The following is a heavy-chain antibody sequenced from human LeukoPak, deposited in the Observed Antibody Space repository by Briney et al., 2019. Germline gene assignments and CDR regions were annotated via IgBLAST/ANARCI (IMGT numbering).Heavy chain of an antibody. CDR1: GFTFSSYG. V-gene: IGHV3-30*18. D-gene: IGHD6-13*01. Sequence: PGGSLRLSCAASGFTFSSYGVHWVRQAPGKGLEWVAVISNDGRDKKSADSVKGRLTISRDNSKNTLYLQMNSLRAEDTAVYYCAKDLKIAAADYYFDYWGQGTLVTVSS. CDR3: AKDLKIAAADYYFDY. CDR2: ISNDGRDK. J-gene: IGHJ4*02.